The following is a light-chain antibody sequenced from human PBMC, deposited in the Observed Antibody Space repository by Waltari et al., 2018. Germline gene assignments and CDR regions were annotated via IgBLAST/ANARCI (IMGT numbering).Light chain of an antibody. Sequence: DIVMTQSPDSLAVSLGERATINCKSSQSVLYSSNNKNYLSWFQQKPGQPPKLLISGASTRESGVPDRCSGSGSGTDFTLTISSLQAEDVAVYYWHQYHSTPLTFGGGTKVEIK. V-gene: IGKV4-1*01. CDR2: GAS. CDR1: QSVLYSSNNKNY. J-gene: IGKJ4*01. CDR3: HQYHSTPLT.